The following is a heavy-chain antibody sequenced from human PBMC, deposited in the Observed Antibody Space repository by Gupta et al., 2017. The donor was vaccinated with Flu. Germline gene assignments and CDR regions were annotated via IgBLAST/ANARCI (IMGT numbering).Heavy chain of an antibody. CDR2: IYSSGST. Sequence: QVQLQESGPGLVKYSETLSLTCTGSGDSISKFYWSWIRQPAGKGLEWIGRIYSSGSTNYNPSLKSRVTMSVDTSRNQFSLKLTSVTAADTAMYYCARDFRGFCTSTTCPFDYWGQGTLVTVSS. CDR3: ARDFRGFCTSTTCPFDY. D-gene: IGHD2-2*01. V-gene: IGHV4-4*07. CDR1: GDSISKFY. J-gene: IGHJ4*02.